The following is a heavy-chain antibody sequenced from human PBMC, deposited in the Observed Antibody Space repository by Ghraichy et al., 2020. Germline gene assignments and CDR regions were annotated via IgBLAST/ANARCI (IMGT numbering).Heavy chain of an antibody. CDR2: INHSGST. CDR3: ARGLGTMIVGGDY. V-gene: IGHV4-34*01. CDR1: GGSFSGYY. D-gene: IGHD3-22*01. J-gene: IGHJ4*02. Sequence: SETLSLTCAVYGGSFSGYYWSWIRQPPGKGLEWIGEINHSGSTNYNPSLKSRVTISVDTSKNQFSLKLSPVTAADTAVYYCARGLGTMIVGGDYWGQGTLVTVSS.